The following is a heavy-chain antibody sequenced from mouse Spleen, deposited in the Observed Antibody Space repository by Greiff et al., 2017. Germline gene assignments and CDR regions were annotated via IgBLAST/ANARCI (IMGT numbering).Heavy chain of an antibody. CDR2: ISSGGGNT. CDR3: ARLLWGYAMDY. D-gene: IGHD2-10*01. CDR1: GFTFSSYA. V-gene: IGHV5-9*01. J-gene: IGHJ4*01. Sequence: EVMLVESGGGLVKLGGSLKLSCAASGFTFSSYAMSWVRQTPEKRLEWVATISSGGGNTYYPDSVKGRFTISRDNAKNTLYLQMSSLKSEDTAMYYCARLLWGYAMDYWGQGTSVTVSS.